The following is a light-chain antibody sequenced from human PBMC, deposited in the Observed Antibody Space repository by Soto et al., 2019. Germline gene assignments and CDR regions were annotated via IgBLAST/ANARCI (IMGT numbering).Light chain of an antibody. CDR2: DAS. Sequence: ENVLTQSPGTLSLSPGERATLSCRASQSVRNNNLAWYQQKPGQAPRLLIYDASSRATDIPDRFSGSGSGTDFTLTISRLEPEDFAVYYCQQYGSSVWTFGQGTKVEIK. J-gene: IGKJ1*01. CDR3: QQYGSSVWT. CDR1: QSVRNNN. V-gene: IGKV3-20*01.